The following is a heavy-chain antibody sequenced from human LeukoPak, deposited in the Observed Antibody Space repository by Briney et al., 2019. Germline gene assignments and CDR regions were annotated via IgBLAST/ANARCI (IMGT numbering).Heavy chain of an antibody. CDR3: ARRKNWGSGLDY. D-gene: IGHD7-27*01. CDR2: IGTACET. CDR1: GFTFNSYD. J-gene: IGHJ4*02. Sequence: WGTLTLSCAVSGFTFNSYDIYWVCQPQPQGLELVSVIGTACETHYPGYVTLRFSTSRDKAKTSVCLQSNHLTAWETAMYYCARRKNWGSGLDYWGQGPLVTVSS. V-gene: IGHV3-13*01.